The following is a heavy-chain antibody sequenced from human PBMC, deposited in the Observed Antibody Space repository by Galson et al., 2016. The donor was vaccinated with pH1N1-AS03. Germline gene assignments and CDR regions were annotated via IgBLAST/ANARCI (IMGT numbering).Heavy chain of an antibody. Sequence: SLRLSCAASGFTFSHYGIHWVRQAPGKGLEWVAVIWYDGSYTYYTDSVEGRFTISRDNSKSTLSLQMNSLRVEDTAIYYCARGRIYSMEGKFGFDLWGQGTLVTVSS. V-gene: IGHV3-33*01. CDR3: ARGRIYSMEGKFGFDL. J-gene: IGHJ4*02. CDR2: IWYDGSYT. CDR1: GFTFSHYG. D-gene: IGHD2-15*01.